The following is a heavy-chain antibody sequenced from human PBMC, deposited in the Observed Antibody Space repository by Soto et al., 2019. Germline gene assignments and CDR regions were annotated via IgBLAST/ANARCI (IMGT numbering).Heavy chain of an antibody. CDR1: GYTFTNFY. D-gene: IGHD2-15*01. CDR2: INPSGGST. V-gene: IGHV1-46*03. J-gene: IGHJ4*02. CDR3: ARGGSGIDIVVVVAATWDYFDY. Sequence: GASVKVSCTASGYTFTNFYMHWVRQAPGQGLEWMGIINPSGGSTSYAQKFQGRVTMTRDTSTSTVYMELSSLRSEDTAVYYCARGGSGIDIVVVVAATWDYFDYWGQGTLVTVSS.